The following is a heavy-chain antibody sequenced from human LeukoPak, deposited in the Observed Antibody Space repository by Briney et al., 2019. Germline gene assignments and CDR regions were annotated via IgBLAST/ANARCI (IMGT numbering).Heavy chain of an antibody. V-gene: IGHV1-46*01. CDR1: GYTFTSYY. J-gene: IGHJ4*02. CDR2: INPSGGST. CDR3: ARDLGDYGSGSYYWAGDY. Sequence: ASVKVSCKASGYTFTSYYMHWVRQAPGQGLEWMGIINPSGGSTSYAQKFQGRVTMTSDTSTSTVYMELSSLRSEDTAVYYCARDLGDYGSGSYYWAGDYWGQGTLVTVSS. D-gene: IGHD3-10*01.